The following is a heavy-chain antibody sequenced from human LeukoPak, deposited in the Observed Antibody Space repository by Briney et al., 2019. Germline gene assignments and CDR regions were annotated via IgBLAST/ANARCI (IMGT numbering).Heavy chain of an antibody. Sequence: GGSLRLSCTASGFTFSSYWMHWVRQAPGKGLVWVSRINSDGSTTTYADSVKGRFTISRDNAKNTLYLQMSSLRAEDTAVYYCARILGSSGYYFIDIWGQGTMVTVSS. V-gene: IGHV3-74*01. J-gene: IGHJ3*02. CDR3: ARILGSSGYYFIDI. CDR1: GFTFSSYW. D-gene: IGHD3-22*01. CDR2: INSDGSTT.